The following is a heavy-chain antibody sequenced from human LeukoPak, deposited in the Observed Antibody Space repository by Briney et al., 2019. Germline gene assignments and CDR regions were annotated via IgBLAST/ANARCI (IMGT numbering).Heavy chain of an antibody. CDR2: IYSGGST. Sequence: GGSLRLSCAASGFTVSSNYMRWVRQAPGKGLEWVSVIYSGGSTYYADSVKGRFTISRHNSKNTLYLQMNSLRAEDTAVYYCARAMEYYDFWSGYWDYYYGMDVWGQGTTVTVSS. CDR1: GFTVSSNY. D-gene: IGHD3-3*01. J-gene: IGHJ6*02. CDR3: ARAMEYYDFWSGYWDYYYGMDV. V-gene: IGHV3-53*04.